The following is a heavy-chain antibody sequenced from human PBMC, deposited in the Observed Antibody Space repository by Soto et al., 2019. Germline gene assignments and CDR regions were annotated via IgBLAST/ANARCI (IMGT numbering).Heavy chain of an antibody. V-gene: IGHV1-69*01. J-gene: IGHJ6*02. Sequence: QVQLVQSGAEVKKPGSSVKVSCKASGGTFSSYAISWVRQAPGQGLEWMGGIIPIFGTANYAQKFQGRVTITADESTCTAYMELSSLKSEDTDVYYCSRQSGYCSGGSCLYYYCYGMDVWGQGTTVTVSS. D-gene: IGHD2-15*01. CDR1: GGTFSSYA. CDR3: SRQSGYCSGGSCLYYYCYGMDV. CDR2: IIPIFGTA.